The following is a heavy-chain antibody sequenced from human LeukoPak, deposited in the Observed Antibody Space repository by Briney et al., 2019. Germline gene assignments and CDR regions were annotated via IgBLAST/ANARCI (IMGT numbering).Heavy chain of an antibody. J-gene: IGHJ4*02. D-gene: IGHD5-12*01. CDR3: ARCTFNRQTIVATDY. CDR1: GYTFTSYS. V-gene: IGHV1-18*01. Sequence: ASVKVSCKASGYTFTSYSISWVRQAPGQGLEWMGWVSTYNGNTHYAQRLQGRVAVTTDTSTSTAYMELRSLRFDDTAVHYCARCTFNRQTIVATDYWGQGTLVTVSS. CDR2: VSTYNGNT.